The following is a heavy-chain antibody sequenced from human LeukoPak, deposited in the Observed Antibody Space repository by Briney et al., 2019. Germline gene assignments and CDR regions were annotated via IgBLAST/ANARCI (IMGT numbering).Heavy chain of an antibody. J-gene: IGHJ5*02. V-gene: IGHV4-39*07. CDR2: IYFSGST. D-gene: IGHD6-13*01. CDR3: ARDAGYSSSWYEWAWFDP. Sequence: SETLSLTCTVSGVSISSSNSYWGWIRQPPGNGLEWIGSIYFSGSTYYNPSLKSRVTIAVDTSKNQFSLKLSSVTAADTAVYYCARDAGYSSSWYEWAWFDPWGQGTLVTVSS. CDR1: GVSISSSNSY.